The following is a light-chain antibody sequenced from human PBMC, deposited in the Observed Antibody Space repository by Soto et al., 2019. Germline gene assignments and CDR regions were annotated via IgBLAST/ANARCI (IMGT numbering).Light chain of an antibody. CDR1: QSVSSN. J-gene: IGKJ4*01. Sequence: EIVMTQSPATLSLSPGERATLSCRASQSVSSNLSWYQQKPGQAPRLLIYGASTRATGVSARFSGSGSATEFTLTISSLQSEDFAVYYCQQYNDWLTFGGGTKVEIK. CDR3: QQYNDWLT. V-gene: IGKV3-15*01. CDR2: GAS.